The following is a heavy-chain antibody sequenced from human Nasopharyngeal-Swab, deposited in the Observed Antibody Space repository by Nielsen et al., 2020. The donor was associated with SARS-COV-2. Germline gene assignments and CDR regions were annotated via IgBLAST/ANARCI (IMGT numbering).Heavy chain of an antibody. CDR3: ASPLPLDY. CDR2: ISSSGSTI. Sequence: GESLRLSCAASGFTFSSYEMNWVRQAPGKGLEWISYISSSGSTIYYADSVKGRFTISRDDAKNSLFLQMNSLRAEDTAVYYCASPLPLDYWGQGTLVTVSS. V-gene: IGHV3-48*03. CDR1: GFTFSSYE. J-gene: IGHJ4*02.